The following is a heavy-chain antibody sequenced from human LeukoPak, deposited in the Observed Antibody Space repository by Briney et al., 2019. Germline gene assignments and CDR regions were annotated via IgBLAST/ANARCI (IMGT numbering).Heavy chain of an antibody. CDR1: VGSLSTYY. Sequence: SETLSLTCTVSVGSLSTYYWRCLRQPPGKGLEWLGHISYSGSTNYNPSLKSRVTVSIVTYKKQFSLTGTCVPGVGTAVYHCARRGGSYSNWFDPWGQGTLVTVSS. V-gene: IGHV4-59*08. J-gene: IGHJ5*02. CDR3: ARRGGSYSNWFDP. CDR2: ISYSGST. D-gene: IGHD1-26*01.